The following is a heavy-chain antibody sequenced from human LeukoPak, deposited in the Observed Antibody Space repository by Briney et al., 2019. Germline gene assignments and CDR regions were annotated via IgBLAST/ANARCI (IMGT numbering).Heavy chain of an antibody. Sequence: ASVKVSCKAAGYTFTSYYMHWVRQAPGQGLEWMGIINPSGGSTSYAQKFQGRVTMTRDTSTSTVYMELSSLRSEDTAVYYCARDRDRYSSRWYVGYYFDYWGQGTLVTVSS. J-gene: IGHJ4*02. CDR1: GYTFTSYY. CDR3: ARDRDRYSSRWYVGYYFDY. D-gene: IGHD6-13*01. V-gene: IGHV1-46*01. CDR2: INPSGGST.